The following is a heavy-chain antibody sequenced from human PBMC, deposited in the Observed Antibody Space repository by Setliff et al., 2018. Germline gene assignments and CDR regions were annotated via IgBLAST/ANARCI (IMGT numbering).Heavy chain of an antibody. V-gene: IGHV4-39*01. CDR1: GGSINSGDYF. J-gene: IGHJ4*02. D-gene: IGHD3-16*01. Sequence: SETLSLTCTVSGGSINSGDYFWSWIRQAPGKGLEWIGEINHSGTTNYTPSLKSRVTISIDTSKNQFSLTLSSVTAADTAVYYCARLPNYVWGSPVDYWGQGTLVTVSS. CDR2: INHSGTT. CDR3: ARLPNYVWGSPVDY.